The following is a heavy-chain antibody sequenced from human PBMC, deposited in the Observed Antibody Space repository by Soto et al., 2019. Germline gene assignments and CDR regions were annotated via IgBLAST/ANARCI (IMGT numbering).Heavy chain of an antibody. CDR2: LYYSGST. V-gene: IGHV4-59*01. J-gene: IGHJ4*02. Sequence: QVQLQESGPGLVKPSETLSLTCTVSGGSIKSYYWSWIRQPPGKGLEWIGHLYYSGSTNYNPSLKSRVTLSLATSKNQFSLKLTSVTAADTAVYYCAGDFPGRDYWGQGTLVSVSS. CDR1: GGSIKSYY. CDR3: AGDFPGRDY.